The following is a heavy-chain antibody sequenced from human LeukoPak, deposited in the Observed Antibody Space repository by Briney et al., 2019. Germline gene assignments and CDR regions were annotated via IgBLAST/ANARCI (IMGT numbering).Heavy chain of an antibody. CDR1: GYSISSGYY. V-gene: IGHV4-38-2*02. CDR3: ARGRTIFGVVDTNPFDY. D-gene: IGHD3-3*01. Sequence: SETLSLTCTVSGYSISSGYYWGWIRQPPGKGLEWIATIYHSGSNYCNPSLKSRVTISVDTSKNQFSLKLTSVTAADTAVYYCARGRTIFGVVDTNPFDYWGQGTLVTVSS. J-gene: IGHJ4*02. CDR2: IYHSGSN.